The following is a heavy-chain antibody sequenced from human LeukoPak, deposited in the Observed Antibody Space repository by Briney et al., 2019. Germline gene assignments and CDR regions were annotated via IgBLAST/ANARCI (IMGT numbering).Heavy chain of an antibody. J-gene: IGHJ4*02. D-gene: IGHD3-10*01. CDR3: ARALYYYGSGSYGEDY. Sequence: TLSLTCTVSGGSISSGSYYWSWIRQPAGKGLDWIGSIYTSRSTNYNPSLKSRVTISVDTSKNQFSLKLSSVTAADTAVYYCARALYYYGSGSYGEDYWGQGTLVTVSS. V-gene: IGHV4-61*02. CDR1: GGSISSGSYY. CDR2: IYTSRST.